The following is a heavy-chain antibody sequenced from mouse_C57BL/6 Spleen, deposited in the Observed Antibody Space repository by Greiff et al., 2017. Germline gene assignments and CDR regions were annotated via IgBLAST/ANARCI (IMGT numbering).Heavy chain of an antibody. CDR1: GYTFTSYW. V-gene: IGHV1-64*01. D-gene: IGHD1-1*01. J-gene: IGHJ2*01. CDR2: IHPNSGST. CDR3: ARSGSSYPDYFDY. Sequence: QVQLQQPGAELVKPGASVKLSCKASGYTFTSYWMHWVKQRPGQGLEWIGMIHPNSGSTNYNEKFKSKATLTVDKSSSTAYMQLSSLTSEDSAVYYCARSGSSYPDYFDYLGQGTTLTVSS.